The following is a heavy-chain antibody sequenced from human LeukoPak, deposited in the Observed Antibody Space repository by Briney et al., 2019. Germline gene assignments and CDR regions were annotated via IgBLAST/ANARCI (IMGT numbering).Heavy chain of an antibody. J-gene: IGHJ4*02. CDR2: ISYDGSNK. D-gene: IGHD6-19*01. CDR3: AKELTRPNRPVAGLNY. Sequence: PGGSLRLSCAASGFTFSDYYMSWIRQAPGKGLEWVAIISYDGSNKYYPDSVRGRFTISRDDSKNTLYLQMNSLRTEDTAVYYCAKELTRPNRPVAGLNYWGQGTLVTVSS. V-gene: IGHV3-30*18. CDR1: GFTFSDYY.